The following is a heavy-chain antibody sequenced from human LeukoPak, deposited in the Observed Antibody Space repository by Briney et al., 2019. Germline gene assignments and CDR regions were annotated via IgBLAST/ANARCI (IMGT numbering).Heavy chain of an antibody. V-gene: IGHV6-1*01. J-gene: IGHJ5*01. CDR2: TYCRSKWFN. Sequence: SQTLSLTRAISGDTVSSTSGAWNWIRQSPSRGLEWLGRTYCRSKWFNDYAVSVKSRLTFSPDTSKNQVSLQLNSVIPEDTAVYYCARERIDSFDSWGQGTLVTVSS. CDR1: GDTVSSTSGA. D-gene: IGHD3-16*02. CDR3: ARERIDSFDS.